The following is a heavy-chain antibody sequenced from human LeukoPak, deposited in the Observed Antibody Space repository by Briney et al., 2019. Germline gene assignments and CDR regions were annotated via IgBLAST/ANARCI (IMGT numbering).Heavy chain of an antibody. CDR2: TIPIFGTA. V-gene: IGHV1-69*13. Sequence: ASVKVSCKASGGTFTSYAISWVRQAPGQGLEWMGGTIPIFGTANYAQKFQGRVTITADESTSTAYMELSSLRSEDTAVYYCARLGYCNSNSCRYYYFYMDDWGKGTTVTVSS. J-gene: IGHJ6*03. CDR3: ARLGYCNSNSCRYYYFYMDD. D-gene: IGHD2-2*01. CDR1: GGTFTSYA.